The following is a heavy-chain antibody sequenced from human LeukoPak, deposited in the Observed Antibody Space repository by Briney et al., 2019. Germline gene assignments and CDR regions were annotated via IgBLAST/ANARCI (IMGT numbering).Heavy chain of an antibody. CDR3: ARPNYGGIPYYFDY. Sequence: KASETLSLTCTVSGYSISSGYYWGWIRQPPGKGLEWIGSIYHSGSTYYNPSLKSRVTISVDTSKNQFSLKLSSVTAADTAVYYCARPNYGGIPYYFDYWGRGTLVTVSS. D-gene: IGHD4-23*01. CDR2: IYHSGST. J-gene: IGHJ4*02. V-gene: IGHV4-38-2*02. CDR1: GYSISSGYY.